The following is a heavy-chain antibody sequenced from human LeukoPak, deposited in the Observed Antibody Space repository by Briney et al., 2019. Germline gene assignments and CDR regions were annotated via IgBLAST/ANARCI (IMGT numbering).Heavy chain of an antibody. CDR3: AGAHSIAVAGGNFDY. CDR2: MNPSGGST. D-gene: IGHD6-19*01. CDR1: GYTFTSHY. J-gene: IGHJ4*02. V-gene: IGHV1-46*01. Sequence: ASVKVSCKASGYTFTSHYIHWVRQAPGQGPEWMGIMNPSGGSTSYAQKFQGRVTMTRDTSTSTVYMELSSLRSEDRAVYYCAGAHSIAVAGGNFDYWGQGTLVTVSS.